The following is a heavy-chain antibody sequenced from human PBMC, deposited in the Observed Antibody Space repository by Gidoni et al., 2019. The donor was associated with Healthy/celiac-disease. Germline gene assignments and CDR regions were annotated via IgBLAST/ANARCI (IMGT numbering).Heavy chain of an antibody. CDR1: GYTFTSYA. CDR2: INAGNGNT. D-gene: IGHD6-19*01. J-gene: IGHJ4*02. V-gene: IGHV1-3*01. Sequence: QVQLGQSGAEVKKPGASVKVSCKASGYTFTSYAMHWVRQAPGQRLEWMGWINAGNGNTKYSQNFQGRVTITRDTSASTAYMELSSLRSEDTAVYYCASGVSHPGQWLGLDYWGQGTLVTVSS. CDR3: ASGVSHPGQWLGLDY.